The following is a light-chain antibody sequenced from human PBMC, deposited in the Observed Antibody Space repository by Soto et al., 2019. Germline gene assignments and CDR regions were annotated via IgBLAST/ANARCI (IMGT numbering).Light chain of an antibody. CDR1: SGHSSYI. V-gene: IGLV4-60*02. CDR3: ETWDTNTWV. Sequence: QPVLTQSSSASASLGSSVKLTCTLSSGHSSYIIAWHQQQPGKAPRYLMKLEGSGSYNKGSGVPDRFSGSSFGADRYLTISNLQFEDEADYYCETWDTNTWVFGGGTKLTVL. CDR2: LEGSGSY. J-gene: IGLJ3*02.